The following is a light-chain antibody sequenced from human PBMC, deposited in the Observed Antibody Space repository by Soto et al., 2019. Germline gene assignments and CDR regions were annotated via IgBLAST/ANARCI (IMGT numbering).Light chain of an antibody. CDR3: GTWDSSLSAGVWV. Sequence: QSVLTQPPSVSAAPGQKVTISCSGSSSNIGNNYVSWYQQLPGTAPKLLIYENDKRPTGIPDRFSGSKSGTSATLGITGLQTVDEADYYCGTWDSSLSAGVWVFGGGTKVTVL. CDR2: END. CDR1: SSNIGNNY. V-gene: IGLV1-51*02. J-gene: IGLJ3*02.